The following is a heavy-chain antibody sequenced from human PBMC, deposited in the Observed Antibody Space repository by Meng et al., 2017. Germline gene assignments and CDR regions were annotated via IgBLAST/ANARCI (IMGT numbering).Heavy chain of an antibody. CDR1: GGSISSYY. V-gene: IGHV4-59*01. J-gene: IGHJ4*02. CDR3: ARDHSGSYPN. CDR2: IYYSGST. Sequence: QAQLPASGPGLVKPSETLSLPCTVSGGSISSYYCRWIRQPPGKGLEWIGYIYYSGSTNYNPSLKSRVTISVDTSKNQFSLKLSSVTAADTAVYYCARDHSGSYPNWGQGTLVTVSS. D-gene: IGHD1-26*01.